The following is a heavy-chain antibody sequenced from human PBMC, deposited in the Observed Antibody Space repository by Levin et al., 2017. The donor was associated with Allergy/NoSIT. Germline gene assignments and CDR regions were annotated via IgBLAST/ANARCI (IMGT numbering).Heavy chain of an antibody. CDR2: IYPGDSDT. J-gene: IGHJ6*03. CDR1: GYSFTSYW. V-gene: IGHV5-51*01. D-gene: IGHD1-1*01. Sequence: GESLKISCQGSGYSFTSYWIGWVRQMPGKGLEWMGIIYPGDSDTRYSPSFQGQVPIPADKSISTAYLQWSSLKASETAIYYCARRGTRDYYYYMDVWGKGTTVTVSS. CDR3: ARRGTRDYYYYMDV.